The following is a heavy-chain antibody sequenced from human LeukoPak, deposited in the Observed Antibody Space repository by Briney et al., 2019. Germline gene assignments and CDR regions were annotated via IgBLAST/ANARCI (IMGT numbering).Heavy chain of an antibody. CDR3: ASERYGANSYFDS. D-gene: IGHD4-23*01. J-gene: IGHJ4*02. V-gene: IGHV4-31*03. CDR2: TYYGGSA. CDR1: GGSISSGGYF. Sequence: PSETLSLTCTVSGGSISSGGYFWSWIRQHPGKGLEWIGYTYYGGSAYYNPSLKSRVTISVDTSENQFSLNLSSVTAADTAVYYCASERYGANSYFDSWAREPWSPSPQ.